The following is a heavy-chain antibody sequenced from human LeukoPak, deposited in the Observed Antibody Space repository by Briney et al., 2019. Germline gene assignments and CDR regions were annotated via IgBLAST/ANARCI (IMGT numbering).Heavy chain of an antibody. D-gene: IGHD6-6*01. J-gene: IGHJ5*02. CDR2: INSDGSST. V-gene: IGHV3-74*01. CDR3: ARGARWSIASRFDP. Sequence: PGGSLRLSCAASGFPFSSSWMHWVRQAPGKGLVWVSRINSDGSSTSYADSVKGRFTISRDNAKNSLYLQMNSLRAEDTAVYYCARGARWSIASRFDPWGQGTLVTVSS. CDR1: GFPFSSSW.